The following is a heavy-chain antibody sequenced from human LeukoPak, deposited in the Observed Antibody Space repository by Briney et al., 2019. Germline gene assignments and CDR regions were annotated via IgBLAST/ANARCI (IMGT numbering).Heavy chain of an antibody. D-gene: IGHD4-17*01. J-gene: IGHJ5*02. Sequence: SETLSLTCTVSGGSISSYYWSWIRQPAGKGLEWIGRIYSTGSANYNPSLKSRVTMSVDTSENQFSLKLSSVTAADTAVYYCARVADYGDYVRGDWIDPWGQGTLDTVSS. CDR1: GGSISSYY. CDR2: IYSTGSA. CDR3: ARVADYGDYVRGDWIDP. V-gene: IGHV4-4*07.